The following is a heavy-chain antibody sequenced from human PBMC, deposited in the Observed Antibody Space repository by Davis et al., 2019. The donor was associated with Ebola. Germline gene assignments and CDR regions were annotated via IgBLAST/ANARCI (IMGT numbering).Heavy chain of an antibody. CDR1: GFTFSTYA. CDR3: AKGSVTIFGVAPDYYGMDV. D-gene: IGHD3-3*01. Sequence: GGSLRLSCAASGFTFSTYALHWVRHGPGKGLEWVALILYDGSNQYYADSVKGRFTVSRDNSKNALYLQMSSLRAEDTAVYYCAKGSVTIFGVAPDYYGMDVWGKGTTVTVSS. J-gene: IGHJ6*04. V-gene: IGHV3-30-3*01. CDR2: ILYDGSNQ.